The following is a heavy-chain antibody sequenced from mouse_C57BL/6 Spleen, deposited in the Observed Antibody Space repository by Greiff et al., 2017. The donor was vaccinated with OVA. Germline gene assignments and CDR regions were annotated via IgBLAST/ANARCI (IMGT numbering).Heavy chain of an antibody. D-gene: IGHD1-1*01. CDR2: IRLKSDNYAT. CDR3: TPYYYGYYFDY. Sequence: DVQLQESGGGLVQPGGSMKLSCVASGFTFSNYWMNWVRQSPEKGLEWVAQIRLKSDNYATHYAESVKGRFTISRDDSKSSVYLQMNNLRAEDTGIYYCTPYYYGYYFDYWGQGTTLTVSS. V-gene: IGHV6-3*01. J-gene: IGHJ2*01. CDR1: GFTFSNYW.